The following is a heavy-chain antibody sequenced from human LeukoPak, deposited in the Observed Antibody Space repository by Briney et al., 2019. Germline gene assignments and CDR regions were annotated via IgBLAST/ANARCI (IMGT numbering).Heavy chain of an antibody. CDR3: ARHRLSSGYSSFDY. D-gene: IGHD3-22*01. Sequence: PSETLSLTCAVSGGSISSSRYYWGWIRQPPGKGLEWIASIYYSGNTYYNPSLKTRVTISVDTSKNQFSLKLSSVTAADTAVYYCARHRLSSGYSSFDYWGQGTLVTVSS. J-gene: IGHJ4*02. V-gene: IGHV4-39*01. CDR2: IYYSGNT. CDR1: GGSISSSRYY.